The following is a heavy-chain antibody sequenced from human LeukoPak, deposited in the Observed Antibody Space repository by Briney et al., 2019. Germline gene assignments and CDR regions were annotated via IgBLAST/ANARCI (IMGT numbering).Heavy chain of an antibody. CDR1: GYTFTGYY. D-gene: IGHD3-10*01. V-gene: IGHV1-2*02. CDR3: ARELLWFGELLAYYSYYMDV. J-gene: IGHJ6*03. Sequence: ASVKVSCKASGYTFTGYYMHWVRQAPGQGLEWMGWINPNSGGTNYAQKFQGRVTMTRDTSISTAYMELSRLRSDDTAVYYCARELLWFGELLAYYSYYMDVWGKGTTVTVSS. CDR2: INPNSGGT.